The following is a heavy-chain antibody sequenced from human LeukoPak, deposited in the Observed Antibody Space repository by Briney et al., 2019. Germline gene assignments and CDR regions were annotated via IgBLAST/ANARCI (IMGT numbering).Heavy chain of an antibody. J-gene: IGHJ5*02. CDR1: GYTFAIYG. CDR2: ISPYDGNT. D-gene: IGHD2-21*02. Sequence: ASVKVSCKASGYTFAIYGISWVRQAPGQGLEWMAWISPYDGNTNYAQNFEGRVTMTTETSTSTAYMELRSLRSDDTAIYYCARDYCTRGGDCYKEDLFDPWGQGTLVTVSS. CDR3: ARDYCTRGGDCYKEDLFDP. V-gene: IGHV1-18*01.